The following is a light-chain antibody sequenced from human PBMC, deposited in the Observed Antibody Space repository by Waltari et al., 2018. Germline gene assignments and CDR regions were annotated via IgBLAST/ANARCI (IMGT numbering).Light chain of an antibody. CDR1: QTVSSY. CDR3: QQRNEWPPT. V-gene: IGKV3-11*01. CDR2: DAS. Sequence: EIVLTQSPATLSLSPGERATLSCRASQTVSSYLAWYQQKPGQAPRLLIYDASNKATGIPARFSGSGSGTDFTLTISSLEPEDFAVYYCQQRNEWPPTFGQG. J-gene: IGKJ5*01.